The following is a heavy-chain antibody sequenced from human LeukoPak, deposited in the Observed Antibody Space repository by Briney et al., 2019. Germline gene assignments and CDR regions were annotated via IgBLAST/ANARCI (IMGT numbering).Heavy chain of an antibody. V-gene: IGHV3-23*01. J-gene: IGHJ4*02. CDR2: ISGSGART. CDR1: GFTFSTYA. D-gene: IGHD1-26*01. Sequence: PGGSLRLSCAVSGFTFSTYAMSWVRQAPGKGLDWVSGISGSGARTYYADSVKGRFTISRDNSKNTLYLQMNSLRAEDTAVYYCARTSSGSYYGYWGQGTLVTVSS. CDR3: ARTSSGSYYGY.